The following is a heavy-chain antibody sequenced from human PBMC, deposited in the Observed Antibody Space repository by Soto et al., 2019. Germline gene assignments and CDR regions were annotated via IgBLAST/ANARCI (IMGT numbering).Heavy chain of an antibody. V-gene: IGHV4-59*01. J-gene: IGHJ4*02. D-gene: IGHD5-12*01. CDR1: GDSISAYS. Sequence: QVQLQVSAPGLVKPSETLSLTCTVSGDSISAYSWSWVRQPPGKGLEWIGNIHYNGNTKYNPSLKSRVTISVDTSKNQFSLILISVTAADTAKYFCAREGNLGRWLQPLDFWGQGTLVTVSS. CDR2: IHYNGNT. CDR3: AREGNLGRWLQPLDF.